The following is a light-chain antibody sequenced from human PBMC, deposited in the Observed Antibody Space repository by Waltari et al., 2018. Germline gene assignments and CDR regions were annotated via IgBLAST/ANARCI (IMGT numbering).Light chain of an antibody. J-gene: IGLJ2*01. V-gene: IGLV2-23*02. CDR1: SGDVGSYKL. Sequence: QSGLTQPASVSGSPGQSITISCTGSSGDVGSYKLVSWYQRHPGKAPKLIISEVNDRPSGLSNRFSGAKSGNPASLTISGLQAEDEADYYCCSYAGGSVIFGGGTKLTVL. CDR3: CSYAGGSVI. CDR2: EVN.